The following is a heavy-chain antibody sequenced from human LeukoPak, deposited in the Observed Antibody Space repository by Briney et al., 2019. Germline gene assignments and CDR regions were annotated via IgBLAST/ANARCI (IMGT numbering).Heavy chain of an antibody. CDR1: GGSFSTYY. V-gene: IGHV4-59*01. CDR2: IYYSGST. Sequence: SETLSLTCTVSGGSFSTYYWSWIRQPPGKGLEWIGYIYYSGSTNYNPSLKRRVAISVDTSKNQFSLNLSSVTAADTAVYYCARVITVRGVIFDYWGQGTLVTVSS. J-gene: IGHJ4*02. D-gene: IGHD3-16*01. CDR3: ARVITVRGVIFDY.